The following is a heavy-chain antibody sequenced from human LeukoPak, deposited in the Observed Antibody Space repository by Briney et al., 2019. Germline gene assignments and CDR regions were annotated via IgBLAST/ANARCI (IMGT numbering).Heavy chain of an antibody. CDR1: GGSISSSSYY. CDR2: SGST. J-gene: IGHJ4*02. D-gene: IGHD1-1*01. V-gene: IGHV4-39*07. CDR3: ARGRETVSPLDY. Sequence: KASETLSLTCTVSGGSISSSSYYWGWIRQPPGKGLEWIGSGSTYYNPSLKSRVTIPVDTSKNRFSLKLSSVTAADTAVYYCARGRETVSPLDYWGQGTLVTVSS.